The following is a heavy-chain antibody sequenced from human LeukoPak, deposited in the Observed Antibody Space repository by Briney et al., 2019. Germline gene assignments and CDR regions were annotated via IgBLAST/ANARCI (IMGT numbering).Heavy chain of an antibody. CDR3: AKSPNKQWLVPAPKNYYFDY. CDR2: ISGDGGST. J-gene: IGHJ4*02. V-gene: IGHV3-43*02. CDR1: GFTFDDYA. Sequence: GGSLRLSCAASGFTFDDYAMHWVRQAPGKGLEWVSLISGDGGSTYYADSVKGRFTISRDNSKNSLYLQMNSLRTEDTALHYCAKSPNKQWLVPAPKNYYFDYWGQGTLVTVSS. D-gene: IGHD6-19*01.